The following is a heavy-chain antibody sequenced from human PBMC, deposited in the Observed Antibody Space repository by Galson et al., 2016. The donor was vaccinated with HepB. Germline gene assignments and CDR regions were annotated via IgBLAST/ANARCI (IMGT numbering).Heavy chain of an antibody. V-gene: IGHV3-21*01. CDR1: GFTFSSHA. CDR3: ARDGYYYGSGSYGAATY. CDR2: ISSSSYI. D-gene: IGHD3-10*01. Sequence: SLRLSCAAPGFTFSSHAMNWVRQAPGKGLEWVSYISSSSYIYYADAVKGRFIISRDNAKKSLYLQMNSLRDEDTAVYYCARDGYYYGSGSYGAATYWGQGTPVTVSS. J-gene: IGHJ4*02.